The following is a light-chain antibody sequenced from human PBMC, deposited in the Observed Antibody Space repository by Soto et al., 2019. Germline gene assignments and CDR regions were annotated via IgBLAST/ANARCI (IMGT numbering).Light chain of an antibody. Sequence: GDRVTITCRASQSISSWLAWYQHKPGKAPQLLIYDASVLETGVPSRFSGSGSGTEFTLAISGLQSDDFATYYCQQYNTYWTFGPGTKVDIK. J-gene: IGKJ1*01. CDR2: DAS. V-gene: IGKV1-5*01. CDR1: QSISSW. CDR3: QQYNTYWT.